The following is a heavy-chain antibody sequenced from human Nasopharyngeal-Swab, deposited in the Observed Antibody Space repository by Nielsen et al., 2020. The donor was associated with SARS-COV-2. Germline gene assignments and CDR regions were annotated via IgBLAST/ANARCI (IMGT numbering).Heavy chain of an antibody. CDR3: ARLPHRDTAMVKAVVLDY. CDR2: INHSGST. Sequence: SETLSLTCAVYGGSFNGYYWSWIRQPPGKGLEWIGEINHSGSTNYNPSLKSRVTISVDTSKNQFSLKLSSVTAADTAVYYCARLPHRDTAMVKAVVLDYWGQGTLVTVSS. CDR1: GGSFNGYY. D-gene: IGHD5-18*01. V-gene: IGHV4-34*01. J-gene: IGHJ4*02.